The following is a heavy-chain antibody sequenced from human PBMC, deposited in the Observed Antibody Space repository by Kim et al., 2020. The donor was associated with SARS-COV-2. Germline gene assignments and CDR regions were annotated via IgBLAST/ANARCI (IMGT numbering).Heavy chain of an antibody. D-gene: IGHD6-13*01. V-gene: IGHV4-34*01. CDR1: GGSFSGYY. J-gene: IGHJ3*02. CDR3: ARGMGYSSSRTAFDI. Sequence: SETLSLTCAVYGGSFSGYYWSWIRQPPGKGLEWIGEINHSGSTNYNPSLKSRVTISVDTSKNQFSLKLSCVTAADTAVYYCARGMGYSSSRTAFDIWGQGTMVTVSS. CDR2: INHSGST.